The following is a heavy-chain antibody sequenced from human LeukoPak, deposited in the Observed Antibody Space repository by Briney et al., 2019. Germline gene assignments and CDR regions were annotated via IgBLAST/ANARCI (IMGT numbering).Heavy chain of an antibody. V-gene: IGHV4-59*01. Sequence: SETLSLTCSVSGFSISSYYWSWIRQPPGKGLEYIGYIYYSGSTNYNPSLKSRVTISVDTSKDQFSLNLTSVTAADTAVYYCARLKCISTTCPSRYVMDVWGQGTTVTVSS. CDR2: IYYSGST. CDR1: GFSISSYY. CDR3: ARLKCISTTCPSRYVMDV. D-gene: IGHD2-2*01. J-gene: IGHJ6*02.